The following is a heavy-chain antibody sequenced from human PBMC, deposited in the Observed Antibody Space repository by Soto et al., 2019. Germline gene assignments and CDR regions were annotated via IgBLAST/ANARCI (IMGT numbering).Heavy chain of an antibody. Sequence: SETLSLTCSFSGDSVTSHYLTWIRQSPEKGLEWIGYMHYTGFSHYNPSLKSRLTISVDRSKNQFTLQLTSVTVEDTAVYYCARESSSFWVSKGYYSSGYYSWPYGMDVWGKGTTVTVSS. CDR3: ARESSSFWVSKGYYSSGYYSWPYGMDV. CDR2: MHYTGFS. D-gene: IGHD3-22*01. V-gene: IGHV4-59*02. J-gene: IGHJ6*04. CDR1: GDSVTSHY.